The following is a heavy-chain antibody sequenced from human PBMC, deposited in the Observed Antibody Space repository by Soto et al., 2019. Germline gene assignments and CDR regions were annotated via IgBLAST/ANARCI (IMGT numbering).Heavy chain of an antibody. CDR2: ISPGGDST. D-gene: IGHD4-17*01. V-gene: IGHV3-23*01. CDR1: GFTFSSYA. Sequence: GGSLRLSCVASGFTFSSYAMSWVRQAPAKGLEWVSTISPGGDSTYYADSVKGRFTISRDNSKNTLHLLMNSLRAEDTAVYYCATDVGGYIYGLARHWGPGTLVTVSS. J-gene: IGHJ4*02. CDR3: ATDVGGYIYGLARH.